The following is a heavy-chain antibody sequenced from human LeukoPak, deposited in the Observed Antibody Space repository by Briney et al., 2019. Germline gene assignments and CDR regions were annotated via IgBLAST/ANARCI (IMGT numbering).Heavy chain of an antibody. Sequence: PSETLSLTCAVSGYSISSGYYWSWIRQPAGKGLEWIGRIYSSGSTNYNPSLKSRVTMSVDTSKNQFSLKLSSVTAADTAVYYCARAPTREGGGALFDYWGQGTLVTVSS. CDR3: ARAPTREGGGALFDY. CDR1: GYSISSGYY. D-gene: IGHD3-16*01. J-gene: IGHJ4*02. CDR2: IYSSGST. V-gene: IGHV4-4*07.